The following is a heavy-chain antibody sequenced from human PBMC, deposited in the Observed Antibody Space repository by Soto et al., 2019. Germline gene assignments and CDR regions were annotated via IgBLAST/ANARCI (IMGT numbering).Heavy chain of an antibody. CDR1: GDSISNLDYF. V-gene: IGHV4-30-4*01. D-gene: IGHD2-15*01. J-gene: IGHJ5*01. CDR2: IYKIATT. Sequence: SETLSLTCSVSGDSISNLDYFWAWIRQPPGQALEYIGYIYKIATTYYNPSFESRVAISVDTSKSQFSLNVTSVTAADIAVYFCARGRYCLTGRCFPNWFDSWGQGALVTVS. CDR3: ARGRYCLTGRCFPNWFDS.